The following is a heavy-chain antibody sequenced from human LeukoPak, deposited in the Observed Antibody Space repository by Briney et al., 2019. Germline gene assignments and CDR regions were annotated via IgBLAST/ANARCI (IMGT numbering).Heavy chain of an antibody. V-gene: IGHV3-23*01. D-gene: IGHD3-22*01. J-gene: IGHJ4*02. CDR2: SGGSGGVT. CDR1: GFTVSDNY. Sequence: GGSLILSCAASGFTVSDNYMSWVRQAPGKGLEWVSTSGGSGGVTYYADSVKGRFTISRDNSKSTLNLQMNSLRAEDTAVYYCAKDRLDSAYYYSHYFDYWGQGTLVTVSS. CDR3: AKDRLDSAYYYSHYFDY.